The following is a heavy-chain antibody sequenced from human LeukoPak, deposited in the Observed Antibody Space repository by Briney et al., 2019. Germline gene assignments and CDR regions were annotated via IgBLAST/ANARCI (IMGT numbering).Heavy chain of an antibody. D-gene: IGHD6-19*01. CDR3: ARASFEWYSSGWYGFDY. CDR2: INHSGST. V-gene: IGHV4-59*01. Sequence: SETLSLTCTVSGGSISSYYWSWIRQPPGKGLEWIGEINHSGSTNYNPSLKSRVTISVDTSKNQFSLKLSSVTAADTAVYYGARASFEWYSSGWYGFDYWGQGTLVTVSS. J-gene: IGHJ4*02. CDR1: GGSISSYY.